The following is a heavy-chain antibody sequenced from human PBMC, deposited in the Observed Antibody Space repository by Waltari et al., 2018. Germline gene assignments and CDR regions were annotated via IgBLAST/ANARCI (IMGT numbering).Heavy chain of an antibody. CDR2: IYYSGST. Sequence: QLQLQESGPGLVKPSETLSLTCTVSGGSISSSSYYWGWIRQPPGKGLEWIGSIYYSGSTYYNPSLKSRVTISVDTSKNQFSLKRSSVTAADTAVYYCARRGQFSSWDWGGIDYWGQGTLVTVSS. CDR1: GGSISSSSYY. J-gene: IGHJ4*02. CDR3: ARRGQFSSWDWGGIDY. V-gene: IGHV4-39*01. D-gene: IGHD6-13*01.